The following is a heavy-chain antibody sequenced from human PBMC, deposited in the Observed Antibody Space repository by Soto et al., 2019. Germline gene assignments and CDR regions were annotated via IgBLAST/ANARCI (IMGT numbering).Heavy chain of an antibody. D-gene: IGHD3-22*01. CDR2: IYYSGST. J-gene: IGHJ4*02. V-gene: IGHV4-39*01. CDR1: GGSISSSSYY. Sequence: PSETLSLTCTVSGGSISSSSYYWGWIRQPPGKGLEWIGSIYYSGSTYYNPSLKSRVTISVDTSKNQFSLKLSSVTAADTAVCYCASDYYDSSGYLSPFDYWGQGTLVTVSS. CDR3: ASDYYDSSGYLSPFDY.